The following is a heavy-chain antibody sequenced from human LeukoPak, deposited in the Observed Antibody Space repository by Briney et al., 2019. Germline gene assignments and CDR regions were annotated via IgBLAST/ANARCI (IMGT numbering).Heavy chain of an antibody. D-gene: IGHD2-2*01. V-gene: IGHV3-7*01. Sequence: GGFLRLSCAASGFTFSSYWMSWVRQAPGKGLEWVANIKQDGSEKYYVDSVKGRFTISRDNAKNSLYLQMNSLRAEDTAVYYCARVPAATFRTYYYYYYMDVWGKGTTVTVSS. CDR3: ARVPAATFRTYYYYYYMDV. CDR1: GFTFSSYW. J-gene: IGHJ6*03. CDR2: IKQDGSEK.